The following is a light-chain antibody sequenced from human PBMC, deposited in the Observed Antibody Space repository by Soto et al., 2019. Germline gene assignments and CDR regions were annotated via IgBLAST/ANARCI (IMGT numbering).Light chain of an antibody. V-gene: IGKV3-20*01. CDR1: QSVSSNY. Sequence: EIVLTQSPGTLSLSPGERATLSCRASQSVSSNYLAWYQQTPGQAPRLLIYGASGRATGIPDRFSGSGSGTDFTLTISRLEPEDFAVYYCQEYGSSRTFGQGTKVEI. CDR2: GAS. J-gene: IGKJ1*01. CDR3: QEYGSSRT.